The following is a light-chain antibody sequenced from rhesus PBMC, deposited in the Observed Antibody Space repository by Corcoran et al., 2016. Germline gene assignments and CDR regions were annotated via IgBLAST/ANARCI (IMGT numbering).Light chain of an antibody. V-gene: IGKV1-25*01. CDR1: QGISSY. J-gene: IGKJ2*01. Sequence: DIQMTQSPSSLSASVGDRVTITFRASQGISSYLAWYQQKPVKTPKLLISAASTLQIGVPCRFSGKGAGTDCTLTNSSLQPEDFATCDCKQQNSYPYSFGQGTKVEIK. CDR3: KQQNSYPYS. CDR2: AAS.